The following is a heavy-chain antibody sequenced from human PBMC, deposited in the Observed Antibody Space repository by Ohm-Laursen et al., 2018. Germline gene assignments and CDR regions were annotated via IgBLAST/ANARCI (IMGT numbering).Heavy chain of an antibody. CDR3: ATPKDFTPRMDV. V-gene: IGHV3-23*01. CDR1: GFTFSSYA. CDR2: ISGSGGST. Sequence: SLRLSCTASGFTFSSYAMSWVRQAPGKGLEWVSAISGSGGSTYYADSVKGRFTISRDNSKNTLYLQMNSLRAEDTAVYYCATPKDFTPRMDVWGQGTTVTVSS. J-gene: IGHJ6*02. D-gene: IGHD2/OR15-2a*01.